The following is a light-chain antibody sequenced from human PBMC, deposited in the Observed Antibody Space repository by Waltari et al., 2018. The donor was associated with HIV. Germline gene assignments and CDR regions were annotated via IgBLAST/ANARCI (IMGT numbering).Light chain of an antibody. V-gene: IGKV4-1*01. CDR1: QSLLYSPNNKNF. Sequence: DIVMTQTPDSLIVSPGERASINCRSNQSLLYSPNNKNFLVWYQQKPGQPSKLLIYWASRRESGVPARFSGSGSGTNFTLTISSLQPEDVATYFCQQYFSTPWTFGQGTKV. CDR2: WAS. J-gene: IGKJ1*01. CDR3: QQYFSTPWT.